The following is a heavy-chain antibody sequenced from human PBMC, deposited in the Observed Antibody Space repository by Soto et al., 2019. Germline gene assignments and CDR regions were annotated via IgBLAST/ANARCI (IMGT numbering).Heavy chain of an antibody. Sequence: SETLSLTCTVSGGSISSYYWSWIRQPAGKGLEWIGRIYTSGSTNYNPSLKSRVTMSVDTSKNQFSLRLSSVTAADTAVYYCARDRAAYGSGTLGNWFDPWGQGTLVTVS. D-gene: IGHD3-10*01. CDR2: IYTSGST. J-gene: IGHJ5*02. V-gene: IGHV4-4*07. CDR1: GGSISSYY. CDR3: ARDRAAYGSGTLGNWFDP.